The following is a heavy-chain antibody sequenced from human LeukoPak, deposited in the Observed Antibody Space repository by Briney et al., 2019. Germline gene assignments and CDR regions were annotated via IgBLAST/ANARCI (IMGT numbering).Heavy chain of an antibody. J-gene: IGHJ4*02. V-gene: IGHV6-1*01. CDR3: ARPSNLHYFDY. CDR1: GDSVSNNSAI. Sequence: NPSQTLSLTCALSGDSVSNNSAIWIWIRQSPSRGLQWLERTYYRSKLYNDYAVSVKSRITLNVDTSKNQFSLQLNSVTPEDTAVYYCARPSNLHYFDYWGQGTQVTVSS. CDR2: TYYRSKLYN.